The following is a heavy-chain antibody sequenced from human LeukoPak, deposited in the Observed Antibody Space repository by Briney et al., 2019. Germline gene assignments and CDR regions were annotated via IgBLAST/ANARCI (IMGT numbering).Heavy chain of an antibody. CDR1: GFTFSNYA. V-gene: IGHV3-64*04. J-gene: IGHJ4*02. CDR3: TRDRGDGYVRFDY. D-gene: IGHD5-24*01. Sequence: GGSLRLSCSASGFTFSNYAMHWVRQAPGKGLEYVSAISSNGGSTYYADSVKGRFTISRDNAKNTVHVQMSSLRAEDTGVYYCTRDRGDGYVRFDYWGQGALVTVSS. CDR2: ISSNGGST.